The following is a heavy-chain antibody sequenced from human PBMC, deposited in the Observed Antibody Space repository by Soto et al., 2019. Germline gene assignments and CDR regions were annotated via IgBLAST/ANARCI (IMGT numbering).Heavy chain of an antibody. V-gene: IGHV4-4*07. J-gene: IGHJ5*02. Sequence: SGTLSLTCTVSGDSISSSYWNWIRQSAEKRLEWIGRVHSTGSSHYNPSLRSRVTMSIDTSKKQIYLELTSVTAADTAVYYCARGVAAVGPDWVDPSGPGTFVTIS. CDR3: ARGVAAVGPDWVDP. CDR2: VHSTGSS. CDR1: GDSISSSY. D-gene: IGHD6-13*01.